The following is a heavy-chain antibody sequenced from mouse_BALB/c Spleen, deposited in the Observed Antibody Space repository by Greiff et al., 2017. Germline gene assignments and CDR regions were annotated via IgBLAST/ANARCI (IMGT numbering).Heavy chain of an antibody. D-gene: IGHD1-2*01. CDR3: ARGDYYGYYLAY. Sequence: EVKVEESGGGLVQPGGSRKLSCAASGFTFSSFGMHWVRQAPEKGLEWVAYISSGSSTIYYADTVKGRFTISRDNPKNTLFLQMTSLRSEDTAMYYCARGDYYGYYLAYWGQGTLVTVSA. V-gene: IGHV5-17*02. J-gene: IGHJ3*01. CDR1: GFTFSSFG. CDR2: ISSGSSTI.